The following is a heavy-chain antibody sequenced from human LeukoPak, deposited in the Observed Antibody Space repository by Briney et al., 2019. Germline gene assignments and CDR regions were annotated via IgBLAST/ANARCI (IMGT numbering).Heavy chain of an antibody. D-gene: IGHD1-26*01. CDR2: IYYSGNT. CDR1: GGSFSGYY. Sequence: SETLSLTCAVYGGSFSGYYWCWIRQPPGKGLEWIGYIYYSGNTNYNPSLKSRVIISIDTSKNQFSLKLSSVTAADTAVYYCARHMGFDLWGRGTLVTVSS. V-gene: IGHV4-59*08. J-gene: IGHJ2*01. CDR3: ARHMGFDL.